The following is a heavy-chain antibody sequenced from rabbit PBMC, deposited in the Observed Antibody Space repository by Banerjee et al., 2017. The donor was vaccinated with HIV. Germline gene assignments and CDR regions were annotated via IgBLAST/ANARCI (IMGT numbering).Heavy chain of an antibody. D-gene: IGHD4-1*01. J-gene: IGHJ4*01. CDR2: IDPVFGST. CDR3: ARDLAGVIGWNFNL. Sequence: QEQLEESGGDLVKPEGSLTLTCTASGFSLSNNYVMCWVRQAPGKGLEWIGYIDPVFGSTYYASWVHGRFTISSHNAQNTLYLQLNSLTAADTATYFCARDLAGVIGWNFNLWGPGTLVTVS. CDR1: GFSLSNNYV. V-gene: IGHV1S45*01.